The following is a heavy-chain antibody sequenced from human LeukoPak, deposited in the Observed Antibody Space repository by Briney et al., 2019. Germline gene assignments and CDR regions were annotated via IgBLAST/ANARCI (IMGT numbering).Heavy chain of an antibody. CDR1: GYRFTSYW. CDR2: IYPGDSNT. CDR3: ARNDYYFDF. V-gene: IGHV5-51*01. D-gene: IGHD3-10*01. J-gene: IGHJ4*02. Sequence: GESLKISCQGSGYRFTSYWIAWVRQMPWKGLEWMGIIYPGDSNTKYSPSFQGQVTFSVDTSISTAYLQWSSLQASDTAIYYCARNDYYFDFWGQGSLVTVSS.